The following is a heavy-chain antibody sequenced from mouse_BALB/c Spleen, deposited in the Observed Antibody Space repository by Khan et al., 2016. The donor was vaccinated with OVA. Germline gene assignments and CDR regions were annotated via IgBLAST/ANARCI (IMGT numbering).Heavy chain of an antibody. CDR2: ISSAATYT. V-gene: IGHV5-6-4*01. D-gene: IGHD2-1*01. J-gene: IGHJ3*01. CDR3: TNGNYGWFAN. Sequence: EVELVESGGGLVEPGGSLKLSCAASGFTFSSFVMSWVRQTPEKRLEWVATISSAATYTYYPDSVKGRFTISRDNAKNTLYLQMNSLRSDDKAIYYCTNGNYGWFANWGQGTLVTVST. CDR1: GFTFSSFV.